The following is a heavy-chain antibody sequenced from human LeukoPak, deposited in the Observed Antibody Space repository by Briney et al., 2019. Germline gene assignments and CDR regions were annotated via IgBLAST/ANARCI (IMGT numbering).Heavy chain of an antibody. J-gene: IGHJ5*02. CDR3: ARGGSSWYFVGNNWFDP. D-gene: IGHD6-13*01. V-gene: IGHV1-8*02. Sequence: ASVKVSCKASGYTFTSYAMNWVRQATGQGLEWMGWMNPNSGNTGYVQKFQGRVTMTRNTSISTAYMELSSLTSDDTAVYYCARGGSSWYFVGNNWFDPWGQGTLVTVSS. CDR1: GYTFTSYA. CDR2: MNPNSGNT.